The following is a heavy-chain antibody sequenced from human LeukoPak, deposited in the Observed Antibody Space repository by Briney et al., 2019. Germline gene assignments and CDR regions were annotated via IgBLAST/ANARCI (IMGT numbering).Heavy chain of an antibody. V-gene: IGHV3-23*01. D-gene: IGHD6-13*01. CDR3: AILPGYSSGWYEVNY. J-gene: IGHJ4*02. Sequence: PGGSLRLSCAASGFTFSSYAMSWVRQAPGKGLEWVSAISGSDSTYYADSVKGRFTISRDNSKNTLYLQMNSLRAEDTAIYYCAILPGYSSGWYEVNYWGQGTLVTVSS. CDR2: ISGSDST. CDR1: GFTFSSYA.